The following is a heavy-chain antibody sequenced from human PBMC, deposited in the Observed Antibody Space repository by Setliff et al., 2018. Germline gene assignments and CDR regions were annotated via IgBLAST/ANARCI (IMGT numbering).Heavy chain of an antibody. D-gene: IGHD3-22*01. CDR3: ARARSGDYSDSTGYLDY. Sequence: PSETLSLTCTVSGGSISSYYWSWIRQPPGKGLEWIGYIYASGSTNHNPSLKSRVTISVDTSKNQFSLKLSSVSAADTAVYYCARARSGDYSDSTGYLDYWGQGTLVTVSS. V-gene: IGHV4-4*08. CDR2: IYASGST. CDR1: GGSISSYY. J-gene: IGHJ4*02.